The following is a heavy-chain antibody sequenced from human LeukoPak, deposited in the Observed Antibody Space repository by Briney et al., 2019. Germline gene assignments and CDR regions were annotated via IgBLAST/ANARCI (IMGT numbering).Heavy chain of an antibody. J-gene: IGHJ4*02. CDR2: INQDGRRT. CDR3: AREAPPHDTSDYDF. V-gene: IGHV3-7*03. CDR1: GFIFSNHW. Sequence: GGPLRLSCGASGFIFSNHWLSWVRQAPGKGLEWVANINQDGRRTYYVDSAKGRFTISRDNAKNSLYLQMNSLRDEDTAIYYCAREAPPHDTSDYDFWGQGTLVTVSS. D-gene: IGHD3-22*01.